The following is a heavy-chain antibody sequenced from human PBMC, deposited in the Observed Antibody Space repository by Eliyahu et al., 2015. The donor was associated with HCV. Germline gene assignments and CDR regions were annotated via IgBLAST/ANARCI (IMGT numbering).Heavy chain of an antibody. Sequence: QVRLQESGPGLVKPSETLSLTCTVSGGSISXYYXXWXRQPAGKGLEWXGRIYTSGSTNYNPSLKXRVTMSLXTSKNQFSLRLSSVTAADTAVYYCAREVGLYYDYVWGSYHYGMDVWGQGTTATVSS. CDR3: AREVGLYYDYVWGSYHYGMDV. D-gene: IGHD3-16*02. V-gene: IGHV4-4*07. J-gene: IGHJ6*02. CDR1: GGSISXYY. CDR2: IYTSGST.